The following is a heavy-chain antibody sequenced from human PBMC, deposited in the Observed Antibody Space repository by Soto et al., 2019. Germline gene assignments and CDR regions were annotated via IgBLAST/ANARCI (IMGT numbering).Heavy chain of an antibody. V-gene: IGHV4-59*11. CDR2: LYYTGST. CDR3: ARVGATVTSQALGFDH. CDR1: GGSISSHY. Sequence: SETLSLTCTVSGGSISSHYCSWVWQPPWKGLEWIGYLYYTGSTNYNASLKSQVTMSLDTSKNQFSLMLTSVTAADTAVYYCARVGATVTSQALGFDHWGQGILVTVSS. D-gene: IGHD4-17*01. J-gene: IGHJ4*02.